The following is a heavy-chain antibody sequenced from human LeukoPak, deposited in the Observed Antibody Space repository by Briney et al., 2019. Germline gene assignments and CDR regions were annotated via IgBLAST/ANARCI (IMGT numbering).Heavy chain of an antibody. CDR2: ISYDGSNN. CDR1: GFTFSSYA. CDR3: ARECGDYVNPYFDL. J-gene: IGHJ2*01. Sequence: GGSLRLSCAASGFTFSSYAMHWVRQAPGKGLEWVAVISYDGSNNYYADSVKGRFTISRDNSKNTLYLQMNSLRAEDTAVYYCARECGDYVNPYFDLWGRGTLVTVSS. D-gene: IGHD4-17*01. V-gene: IGHV3-30*04.